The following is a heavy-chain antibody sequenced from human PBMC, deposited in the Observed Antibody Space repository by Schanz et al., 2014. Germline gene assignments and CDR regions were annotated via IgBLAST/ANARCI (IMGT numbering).Heavy chain of an antibody. CDR2: ISRSSSTI. V-gene: IGHV3-48*01. D-gene: IGHD6-19*01. CDR3: ASPPISVAGRLADY. CDR1: GFTFSTTW. J-gene: IGHJ4*02. Sequence: EVQLVESGGGLIKPGGSLRLSCLASGFTFSTTWMNWVRQAPGKGLEWVSYISRSSSTIYYADSVRGRFTISRDNAKNSLYLQMNSLRAEDTAVYYCASPPISVAGRLADYWGQGILVAVSS.